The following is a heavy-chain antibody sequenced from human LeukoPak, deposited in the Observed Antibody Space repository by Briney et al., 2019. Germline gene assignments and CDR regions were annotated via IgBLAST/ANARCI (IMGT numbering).Heavy chain of an antibody. CDR3: ARARDSGSYFDY. CDR2: ISYDGSNK. D-gene: IGHD1-26*01. Sequence: PGRSLRLSCAASGFTFSSYAMHWVRQAPGKGLEWVAVISYDGSNKYYADSVKGRFTISRDNSKNTLHLQMNSLRAEDTAVYYCARARDSGSYFDYWGQGTLVTVSS. J-gene: IGHJ4*02. CDR1: GFTFSSYA. V-gene: IGHV3-30-3*01.